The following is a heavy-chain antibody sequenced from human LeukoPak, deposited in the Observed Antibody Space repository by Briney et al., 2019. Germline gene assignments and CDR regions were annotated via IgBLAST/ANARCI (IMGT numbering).Heavy chain of an antibody. D-gene: IGHD3-3*01. CDR3: ARGYGDFWSGSYGD. V-gene: IGHV4-34*01. CDR1: GGSFSGYY. Sequence: PSETLSLTCAVYGGSFSGYYWSWIRQPPGKGLEWIGEINHSGSTNYNPSLKSRVTISVDTSKNRFSLKLSSVTAADTAVYYCARGYGDFWSGSYGDWGQGTLVTVSS. J-gene: IGHJ4*02. CDR2: INHSGST.